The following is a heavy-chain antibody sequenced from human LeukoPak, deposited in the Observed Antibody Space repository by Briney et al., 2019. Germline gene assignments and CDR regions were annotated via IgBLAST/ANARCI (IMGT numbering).Heavy chain of an antibody. Sequence: PGGSLRLSCAASGFTFGSYWMSWVRQAPGKGLEWVANIKQDGTEKYYVDSVKGRFTISRDNAKNSLYLQMNSLRAEDTAVYYCARDNDGPFDYWGQGTLVTVSS. V-gene: IGHV3-7*01. D-gene: IGHD2-8*01. CDR3: ARDNDGPFDY. J-gene: IGHJ4*02. CDR2: IKQDGTEK. CDR1: GFTFGSYW.